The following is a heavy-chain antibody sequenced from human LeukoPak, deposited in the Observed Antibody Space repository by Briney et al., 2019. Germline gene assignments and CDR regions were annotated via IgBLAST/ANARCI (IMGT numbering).Heavy chain of an antibody. D-gene: IGHD3-10*01. CDR3: ARDSGRNYYGSGSYHLVPSWFDP. V-gene: IGHV1-69*06. CDR2: IIPIFGTA. Sequence: GASVKVSCKASGYTFTNYYIHWVRQAPGQGLEWMGGIIPIFGTANYAQKFQGRVTITADKSTSTAYMELSSLRSEDTAVYYCARDSGRNYYGSGSYHLVPSWFDPWGQGTLVTVSS. CDR1: GYTFTNYY. J-gene: IGHJ5*02.